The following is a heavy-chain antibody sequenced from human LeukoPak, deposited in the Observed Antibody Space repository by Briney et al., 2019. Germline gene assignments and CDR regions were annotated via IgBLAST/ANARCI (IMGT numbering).Heavy chain of an antibody. D-gene: IGHD1-26*01. CDR3: ARALGARDY. CDR2: IGGGGTE. J-gene: IGHJ4*02. CDR1: GFTITTYA. V-gene: IGHV3-23*01. Sequence: RAGGSLRLSCAASGFTITTYAVNWVRQAPGEGLEWVSGIGGGGTEYYADSVKGRFIISSENSQNLVHLQMNSRTVEDTAVYYCARALGARDYWGQGTLVTVSS.